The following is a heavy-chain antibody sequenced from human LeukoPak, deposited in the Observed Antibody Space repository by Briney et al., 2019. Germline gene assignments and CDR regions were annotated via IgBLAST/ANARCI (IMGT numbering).Heavy chain of an antibody. CDR2: IYDSGST. D-gene: IGHD2-15*01. CDR1: GASIRSGDYY. V-gene: IGHV4-30-4*01. J-gene: IGHJ3*02. CDR3: ARDCSGGSCYGAFDI. Sequence: SQTLSLTCTVSGASIRSGDYYWSWIRQPPGKGLEWIGYIYDSGSTYYNPSLKSRITISVDTFENRFSLKLSSVTATDTAVYYCARDCSGGSCYGAFDIWGQGTMVTVSS.